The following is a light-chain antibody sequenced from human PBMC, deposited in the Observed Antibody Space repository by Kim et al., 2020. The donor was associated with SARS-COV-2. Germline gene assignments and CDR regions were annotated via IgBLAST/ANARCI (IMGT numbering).Light chain of an antibody. CDR1: QRISWY. CDR2: GAS. Sequence: DIQMTQSPSSLSASVGDRVTITCRASQRISWYLNWYQQKPGKAPELLIYGASSLQSVVPSRFSGSGSGTDFTLTISNLQPEDFATYYCQQSYTIPATFGQGTRLEIK. J-gene: IGKJ5*01. V-gene: IGKV1-39*01. CDR3: QQSYTIPAT.